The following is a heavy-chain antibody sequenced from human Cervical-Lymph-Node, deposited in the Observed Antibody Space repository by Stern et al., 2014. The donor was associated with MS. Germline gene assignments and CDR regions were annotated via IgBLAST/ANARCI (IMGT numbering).Heavy chain of an antibody. CDR2: IIPLFGTT. J-gene: IGHJ6*02. V-gene: IGHV1-69*01. D-gene: IGHD1-1*01. CDR3: ARDNDDHGIDV. Sequence: QVQLVQSGAEVKKPGSSVKVSCTASGDTFIKFGISWVRQAPGQGLEWMGGIIPLFGTTHYGQKFQGGLPLHADESATTVYMELSSLRFEDTAVYYCARDNDDHGIDVWGQGTTVTVS. CDR1: GDTFIKFG.